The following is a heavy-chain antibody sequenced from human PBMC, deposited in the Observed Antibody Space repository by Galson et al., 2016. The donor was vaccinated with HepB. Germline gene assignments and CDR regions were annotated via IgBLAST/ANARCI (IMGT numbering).Heavy chain of an antibody. D-gene: IGHD4-17*01. CDR1: GYSFTRYG. J-gene: IGHJ6*02. V-gene: IGHV1-18*01. CDR3: ATYPSYGDYGGYYYGMDV. Sequence: SVKVSCKASGYSFTRYGITWVRQAPGQGLEWLGWISPYNGNANYAQKFQGRVTMTRDTSRSTAYMELRSLRYDDTAVYYCATYPSYGDYGGYYYGMDVWGQGTTVTVSS. CDR2: ISPYNGNA.